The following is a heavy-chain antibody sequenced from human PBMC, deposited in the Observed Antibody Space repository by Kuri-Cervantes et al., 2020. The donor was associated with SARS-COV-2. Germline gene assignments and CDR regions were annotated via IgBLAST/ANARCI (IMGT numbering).Heavy chain of an antibody. Sequence: SETLSLTCTASGGSISSYYWSWIRQPPGQGLEWLGYIYYSGSTKYNPSPESRVTISLGTSRNQFSLKLSSVTAADTAVYYCARGHWSGYSNAAEMGAFDIWGQGTMVTDSS. V-gene: IGHV4-59*12. CDR3: ARGHWSGYSNAAEMGAFDI. CDR1: GGSISSYY. CDR2: IYYSGST. D-gene: IGHD3-3*01. J-gene: IGHJ3*02.